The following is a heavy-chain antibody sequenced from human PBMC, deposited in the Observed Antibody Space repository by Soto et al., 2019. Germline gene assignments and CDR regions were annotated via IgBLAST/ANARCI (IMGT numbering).Heavy chain of an antibody. D-gene: IGHD6-19*01. CDR2: ISSSSSTI. CDR3: AREGIAVAGTEFDY. CDR1: GFTFSSYS. Sequence: GGSLRLSCAASGFTFSSYSMNWVRQAPGKGLEWVSYISSSSSTIYYADSVKGRFTISRDNAKNSLYLQMNSLRAEDTAVYYCAREGIAVAGTEFDYRGQGTLVTVSS. V-gene: IGHV3-48*01. J-gene: IGHJ4*02.